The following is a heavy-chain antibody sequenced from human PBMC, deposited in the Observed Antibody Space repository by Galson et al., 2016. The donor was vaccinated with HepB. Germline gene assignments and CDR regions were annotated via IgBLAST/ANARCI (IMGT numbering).Heavy chain of an antibody. CDR3: ARVHCSGGSCYPYGGVDY. J-gene: IGHJ4*02. Sequence: SVKVSCKASGYTFSLYGISWVRQAPGQGLEWMGWINPYNGDTNYAQKLQGRVTMTTYTSTSAAYMELRSLRSDETAVYYCARVHCSGGSCYPYGGVDYWGQGTLVTVSS. V-gene: IGHV1-18*01. D-gene: IGHD2-15*01. CDR1: GYTFSLYG. CDR2: INPYNGDT.